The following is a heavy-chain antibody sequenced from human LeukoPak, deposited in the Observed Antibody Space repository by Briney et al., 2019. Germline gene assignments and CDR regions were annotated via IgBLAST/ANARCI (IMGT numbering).Heavy chain of an antibody. D-gene: IGHD5-12*01. CDR1: GFTFSSYG. Sequence: PXXSLRLSCAASGFTFSSYGMHWVRQAPGKGLEWVAVISYDGSNKYYADSVKGRFTISRDNSKNTLYLQMNSLRAEDTAVYYCAKDGGTRGYSGYDFYGFDYWGQGTLVTVSS. CDR3: AKDGGTRGYSGYDFYGFDY. J-gene: IGHJ4*02. CDR2: ISYDGSNK. V-gene: IGHV3-30*18.